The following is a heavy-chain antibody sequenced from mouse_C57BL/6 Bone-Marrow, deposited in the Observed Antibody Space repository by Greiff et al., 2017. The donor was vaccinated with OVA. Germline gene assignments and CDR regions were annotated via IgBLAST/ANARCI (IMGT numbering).Heavy chain of an antibody. Sequence: PGGSMKLSCAASGFTFSDAWMDWVRQSPEKGLEWVAEIRNKANNHATYYAESVKGRFTISRDDSKSSVYLQMNSLRAEDTGIYYCTGGTGSSYDYAMDYWGQGTSVTVSS. CDR2: IRNKANNHAT. V-gene: IGHV6-6*01. J-gene: IGHJ4*01. CDR1: GFTFSDAW. CDR3: TGGTGSSYDYAMDY. D-gene: IGHD1-1*01.